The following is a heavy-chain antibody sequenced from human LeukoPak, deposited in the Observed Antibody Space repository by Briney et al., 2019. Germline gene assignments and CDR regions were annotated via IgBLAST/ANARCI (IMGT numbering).Heavy chain of an antibody. J-gene: IGHJ4*02. D-gene: IGHD2-8*02. CDR1: GFTFSSYA. V-gene: IGHV3-7*01. Sequence: GGSLRLSCAASGFTFSSYAMSWVRQAPGKGLEWVANIKQDGSEKYYVDSVKGRFTISRDNAKNSLYLQMNSLRAEDTAVYYCARDRPLVAKADYWGQGTLVTVSS. CDR3: ARDRPLVAKADY. CDR2: IKQDGSEK.